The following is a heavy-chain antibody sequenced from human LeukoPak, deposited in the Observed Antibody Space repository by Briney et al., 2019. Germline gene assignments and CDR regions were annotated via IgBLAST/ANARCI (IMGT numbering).Heavy chain of an antibody. Sequence: GGSLRLSCAASGFTFNRYNMNWVRRAPGKGLEWVSSISTSSSYIYYADSVRGRFTISRDNAKNSLYLQMNSLRAEDTAVYYCARDLLPRHYYDRETGQGDAFDIWGQGTMVTVSS. CDR3: ARDLLPRHYYDRETGQGDAFDI. CDR2: ISTSSSYI. V-gene: IGHV3-21*01. D-gene: IGHD3-22*01. CDR1: GFTFNRYN. J-gene: IGHJ3*02.